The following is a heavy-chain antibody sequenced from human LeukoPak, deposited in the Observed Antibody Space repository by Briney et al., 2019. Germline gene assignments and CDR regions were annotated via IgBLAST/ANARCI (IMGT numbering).Heavy chain of an antibody. CDR1: GFTFSSYE. Sequence: QPGGSLRLSCAASGFTFSSYEMNWVRQAPGKGLEWVSYISSSGSTIYYADSVKGRFTISRDNAKNSLYLQMNSLRAEDTAVYYCARVSPDLLSRRGLGRAFDIWGQGTMVTVSS. V-gene: IGHV3-48*03. D-gene: IGHD1-26*01. CDR3: ARVSPDLLSRRGLGRAFDI. CDR2: ISSSGSTI. J-gene: IGHJ3*02.